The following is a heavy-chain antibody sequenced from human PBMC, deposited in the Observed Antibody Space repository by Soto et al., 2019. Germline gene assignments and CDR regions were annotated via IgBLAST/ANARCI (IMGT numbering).Heavy chain of an antibody. D-gene: IGHD3-9*01. CDR3: ARVLGEQRNPYFVGFDS. CDR2: LDYSGTA. Sequence: SETLSLTCNVSGVYISSPSCNWIWNRQPPGKGLEWIGTLDYSGTAHYNPSLKSRINISADPSKNQVSLTLISVTAADTAVYYCARVLGEQRNPYFVGFDSWGQGTQVTVSS. J-gene: IGHJ4*02. V-gene: IGHV4-39*02. CDR1: GVYISSPSCN.